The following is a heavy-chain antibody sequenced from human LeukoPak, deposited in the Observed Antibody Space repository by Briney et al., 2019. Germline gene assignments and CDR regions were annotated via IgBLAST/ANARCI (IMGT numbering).Heavy chain of an antibody. CDR3: ARDRGAPTVTTRTSPNWFDP. V-gene: IGHV3-30*04. J-gene: IGHJ5*02. Sequence: GGSLRLSCAASGFTFSSYAMHWVRQAPGKGLEWVAVISYDGSNKYYAGSVKGRFTISRDNSKNTLYLQMNSLRAEDTTVYYCARDRGAPTVTTRTSPNWFDPWGQGTLVTVSS. D-gene: IGHD4-17*01. CDR2: ISYDGSNK. CDR1: GFTFSSYA.